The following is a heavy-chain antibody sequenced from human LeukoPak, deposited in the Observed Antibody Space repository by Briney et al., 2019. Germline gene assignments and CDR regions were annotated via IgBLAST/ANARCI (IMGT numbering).Heavy chain of an antibody. CDR1: GGSISSYY. CDR3: ARDSGYCSSTSCYDFDY. D-gene: IGHD2-2*01. V-gene: IGHV4-59*01. Sequence: SETLSLTCTASGGSISSYYWSWIRQPPGKGLEWIGYIYYSGSTNYNPSLKSRVTISVDTSKNQFSLKLSSVTAADTAVYYCARDSGYCSSTSCYDFDYWGQGTLVTVSS. J-gene: IGHJ4*02. CDR2: IYYSGST.